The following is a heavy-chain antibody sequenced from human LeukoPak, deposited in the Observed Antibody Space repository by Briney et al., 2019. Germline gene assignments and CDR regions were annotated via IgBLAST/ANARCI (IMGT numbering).Heavy chain of an antibody. D-gene: IGHD2-2*01. Sequence: GGSLRLSCAASGFTVSGNYMSWVRQAPGKGLEWVSVIYSGGSTYYADSVKGRFTISRDNSKNTLYLQMNSLRAEDTAVYYCARDWINCSSTSCSRYYFDYWGQGTLVTVSS. CDR3: ARDWINCSSTSCSRYYFDY. CDR1: GFTVSGNY. J-gene: IGHJ4*02. CDR2: IYSGGST. V-gene: IGHV3-66*02.